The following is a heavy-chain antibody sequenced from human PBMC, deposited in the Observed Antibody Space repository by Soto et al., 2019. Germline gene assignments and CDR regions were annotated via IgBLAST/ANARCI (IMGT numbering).Heavy chain of an antibody. J-gene: IGHJ4*02. D-gene: IGHD6-13*01. CDR2: IRYSGGNT. V-gene: IGHV3-23*01. Sequence: GGALRLSCAASGVTLSNFAMSWVRQAPGKGLEGVSAIRYSGGNTHYADPVKGRFTISRDNSKNTLYLQMNSLRVDDTAVYYCAKDPYSASWYIDYFDYWGQGTLVTVSS. CDR1: GVTLSNFA. CDR3: AKDPYSASWYIDYFDY.